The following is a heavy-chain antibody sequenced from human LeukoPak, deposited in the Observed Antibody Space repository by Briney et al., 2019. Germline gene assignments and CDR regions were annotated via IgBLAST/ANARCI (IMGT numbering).Heavy chain of an antibody. CDR2: IIPIFGTA. CDR1: GGTLSSYA. V-gene: IGHV1-69*05. CDR3: ARYYCSSTSCYSWFDP. J-gene: IGHJ5*02. Sequence: SVKVSCKASGGTLSSYAISWVRQAPGQGLEWMGGIIPIFGTANYAQKFQGRVTITTDESTSTAYVELSSLRSEDTAVYYCARYYCSSTSCYSWFDPWGQGTLVTVSS. D-gene: IGHD2-2*01.